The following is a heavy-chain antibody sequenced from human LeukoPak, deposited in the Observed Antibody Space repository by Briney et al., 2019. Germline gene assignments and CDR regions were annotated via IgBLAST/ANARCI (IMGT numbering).Heavy chain of an antibody. CDR1: GGSFSGYY. Sequence: SETLSLTCAVYGGSFSGYYWSWIRQPPGKGLEWIGEINHSGSTNYNPSLKSRVTISVDTSKNQFSLKLSSVTAADTAVYYCARVRGGGTMVRGVMVTLGYFDLWGRGTLVTVSS. D-gene: IGHD3-10*01. CDR3: ARVRGGGTMVRGVMVTLGYFDL. V-gene: IGHV4-34*01. CDR2: INHSGST. J-gene: IGHJ2*01.